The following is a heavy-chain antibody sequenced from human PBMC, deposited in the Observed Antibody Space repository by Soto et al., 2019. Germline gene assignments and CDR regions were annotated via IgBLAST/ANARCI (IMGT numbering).Heavy chain of an antibody. J-gene: IGHJ4*02. CDR2: IYSGGST. V-gene: IGHV3-53*01. Sequence: GVSPRLSFAASGFTVSSAYMSWVRQAPGKGLEWVSVIYSGGSTYYADSLKGRFTISRDNSKNTLNLQMNSLRAEDTAVYYCARGGFAPFDYWGQGTMVSVSS. CDR3: ARGGFAPFDY. CDR1: GFTVSSAY.